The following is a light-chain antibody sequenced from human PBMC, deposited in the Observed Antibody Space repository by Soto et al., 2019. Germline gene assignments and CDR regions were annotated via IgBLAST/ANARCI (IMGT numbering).Light chain of an antibody. CDR2: EVV. CDR3: QSHDSSLSTYV. Sequence: QSALTQPPSASGSPGQSVTISCTGTKSDIGVYDFVSWYQHHPGKAPRLIIYEVVQRPSGVPDRFSGSKSGNTASLTVSGLQAADEADYHCQSHDSSLSTYVFGTGTKVTVL. CDR1: KSDIGVYDF. J-gene: IGLJ1*01. V-gene: IGLV2-8*01.